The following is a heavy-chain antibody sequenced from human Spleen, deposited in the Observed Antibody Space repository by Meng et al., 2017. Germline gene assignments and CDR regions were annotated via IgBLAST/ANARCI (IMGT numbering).Heavy chain of an antibody. J-gene: IGHJ6*02. V-gene: IGHV3-11*04. CDR2: ISSSGSTI. CDR1: GFSFTDAW. CDR3: ARDPSSRWRQQLHNNYYYYYGMDV. Sequence: GGSLRLSCVASGFSFTDAWVTWVRQAPGKGLAWVSYISSSGSTIYYADSVKGRFTISRDNAKNSLYLQMNSLRAEDTAVYYCARDPSSRWRQQLHNNYYYYYGMDVWGQGTTVTVSS. D-gene: IGHD6-13*01.